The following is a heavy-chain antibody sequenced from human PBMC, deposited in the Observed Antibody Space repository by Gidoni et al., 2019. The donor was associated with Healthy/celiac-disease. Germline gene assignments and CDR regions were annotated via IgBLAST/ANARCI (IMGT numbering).Heavy chain of an antibody. V-gene: IGHV3-33*01. CDR3: ARDPTVGRGWELLV. CDR1: GLTFSSYG. CDR2: IWYDGSNK. J-gene: IGHJ3*01. Sequence: QVQLVESGGGVVQPGRSLRLSCAASGLTFSSYGMHWVRQAPGKGLEWVAVIWYDGSNKYYADSVKGRFTISRDNSKNTLYLQMNSLRAEDTAVYYCARDPTVGRGWELLVWGQGTMVTVSS. D-gene: IGHD1-26*01.